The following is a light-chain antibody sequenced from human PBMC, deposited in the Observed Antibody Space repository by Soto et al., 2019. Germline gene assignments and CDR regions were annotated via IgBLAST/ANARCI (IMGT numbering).Light chain of an antibody. V-gene: IGKV1-6*01. J-gene: IGKJ1*01. CDR2: AAS. CDR1: QGIRND. Sequence: AIQMTQSPSSLSASVGDRVTITCRASQGIRNDLNWYQQKPRKAPKLLIYAASSLQSGVPSKFSGSGSGTDFTLTISSLQPEDFATYYCLQDYNYPRTFGQGTKVEIK. CDR3: LQDYNYPRT.